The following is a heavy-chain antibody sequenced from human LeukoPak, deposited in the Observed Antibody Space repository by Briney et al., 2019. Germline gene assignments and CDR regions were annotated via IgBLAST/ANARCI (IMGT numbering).Heavy chain of an antibody. CDR2: IIPIFGTA. CDR3: ARSIAVKYDSSGYYYYGMDV. V-gene: IGHV1-69*13. J-gene: IGHJ6*02. D-gene: IGHD3-22*01. Sequence: GASVKVSCKASGGTFTSYAISWLRQAPGQGLEWMGGIIPIFGTANYAQKFQGRVTITADESTSTAYMELSSLRSEDTAVYYCARSIAVKYDSSGYYYYGMDVWGQGTTVTVSS. CDR1: GGTFTSYA.